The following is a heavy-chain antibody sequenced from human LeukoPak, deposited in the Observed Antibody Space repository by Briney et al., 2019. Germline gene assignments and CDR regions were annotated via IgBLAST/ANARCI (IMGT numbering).Heavy chain of an antibody. D-gene: IGHD2-15*01. CDR2: ISGSGGST. J-gene: IGHJ6*03. CDR1: AFTFSSYV. Sequence: GGSLRLSCAASAFTFSSYVMSWVRQAPGKGLEWVSAISGSGGSTYYADSVKGRFTISRDNSKNTLFLQMNSLRTEDTAVYYCAKDTHYYYLDVWGKGTTVTVSS. V-gene: IGHV3-23*01. CDR3: AKDTHYYYLDV.